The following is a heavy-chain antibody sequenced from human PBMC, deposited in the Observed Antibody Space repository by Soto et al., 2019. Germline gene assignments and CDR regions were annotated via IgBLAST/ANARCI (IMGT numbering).Heavy chain of an antibody. CDR3: ARRLGLLVTPIHGY. D-gene: IGHD2-21*02. CDR2: INPNSGVT. V-gene: IGHV1-2*02. J-gene: IGHJ4*02. CDR1: GYTFTGYH. Sequence: ASVKVSCKASGYTFTGYHMHWVRQAPGQGLEWMGWINPNSGVTIYAQKFQGRVIMTRETPITTAYMELSRLTPDDTAVYYCARRLGLLVTPIHGYWGQGTMVTVYS.